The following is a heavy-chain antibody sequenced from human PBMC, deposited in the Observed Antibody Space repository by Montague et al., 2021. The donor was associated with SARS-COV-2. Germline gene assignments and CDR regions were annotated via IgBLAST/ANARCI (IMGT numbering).Heavy chain of an antibody. CDR1: GGSFRGYF. V-gene: IGHV4-34*01. Sequence: SETLSLTCAVQGGSFRGYFWSWLRQSPGKGLEWIGEINHSGSTDYNPSLKSRVTISADTSQNQFSLKVSPVTASDTAVYYCARGADYYSEYRGTLRYWGQGTLVAVSS. CDR3: ARGADYYSEYRGTLRY. D-gene: IGHD4-17*01. J-gene: IGHJ4*02. CDR2: INHSGST.